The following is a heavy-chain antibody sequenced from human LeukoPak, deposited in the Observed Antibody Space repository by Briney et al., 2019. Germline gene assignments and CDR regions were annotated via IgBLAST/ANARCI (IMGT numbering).Heavy chain of an antibody. CDR1: GFTFSSYA. V-gene: IGHV3-23*01. CDR2: ISGSGGST. CDR3: ATDYVWGSHRRTGY. D-gene: IGHD3-16*02. Sequence: PGGSLRLSCAASGFTFSSYAMSWVRQAPGKGLEWVSAISGSGGSTYYADSVKGRFTISRDNSKNTLYLQMNSLRAEDTAVYYCATDYVWGSHRRTGYWGQGTLVTVS. J-gene: IGHJ4*02.